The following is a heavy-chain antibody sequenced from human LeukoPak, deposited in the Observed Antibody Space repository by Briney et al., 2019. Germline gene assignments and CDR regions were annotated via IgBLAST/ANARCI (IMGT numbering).Heavy chain of an antibody. D-gene: IGHD3-3*01. Sequence: PGRSLRLSCAASGFTFDDYAMHWVRQGPGKDLEWVSGISWNSGSIGYADSVKGRFTISRDNAKNSLYLQMNSLRTEDTALYYCAKDGTPYDFWSGYYSGMDVWGQGTTVTVSS. CDR3: AKDGTPYDFWSGYYSGMDV. CDR1: GFTFDDYA. CDR2: ISWNSGSI. J-gene: IGHJ6*02. V-gene: IGHV3-9*01.